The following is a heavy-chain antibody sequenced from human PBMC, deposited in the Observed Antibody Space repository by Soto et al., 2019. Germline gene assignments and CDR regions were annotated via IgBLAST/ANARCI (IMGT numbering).Heavy chain of an antibody. CDR3: ARDVAGIVATISVGNWFDP. CDR1: GGTFSSYA. V-gene: IGHV1-69*01. D-gene: IGHD5-12*01. J-gene: IGHJ5*02. Sequence: QVQLVQSGAEVKKPGSSVKVSCKASGGTFSSYAISWVRQAPGQGLEWMGGIIPIFGTANYAQKFQGRVRITADESTSTSYMELSSLRAEYTAVYYCARDVAGIVATISVGNWFDPWGQGTLVTVSS. CDR2: IIPIFGTA.